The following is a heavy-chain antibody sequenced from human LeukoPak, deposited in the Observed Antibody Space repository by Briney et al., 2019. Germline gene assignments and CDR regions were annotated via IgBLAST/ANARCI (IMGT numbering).Heavy chain of an antibody. V-gene: IGHV4-39*02. D-gene: IGHD3-3*01. CDR1: GGSISSSSYY. CDR2: IYYSGST. CDR3: AREGKWSGYYNYYYYYMDV. J-gene: IGHJ6*03. Sequence: PSETLSLTCTVSGGSISSSSYYWGWIRQPPGKGLEWMGSIYYSGSTYYNPSLKSRVTISVDTSKNQFSLKLSSVTAADTAVYYCAREGKWSGYYNYYYYYMDVWGKGTTVTVSS.